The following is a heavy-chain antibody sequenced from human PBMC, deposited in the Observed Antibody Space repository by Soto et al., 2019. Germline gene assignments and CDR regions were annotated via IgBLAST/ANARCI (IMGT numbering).Heavy chain of an antibody. CDR3: AATLRAAVGTGHYYGMDV. V-gene: IGHV1-58*01. J-gene: IGHJ6*02. D-gene: IGHD6-13*01. CDR1: GFTFTNSA. Sequence: ASVQVSFKASGFTFTNSAGQRVRQARGQRLARIGWIVVGSGTTRYAQKFQERVTITWDLSTRTACMDLSSLRSEYTAVYYCAATLRAAVGTGHYYGMDVWGQWATVTASS. CDR2: IVVGSGTT.